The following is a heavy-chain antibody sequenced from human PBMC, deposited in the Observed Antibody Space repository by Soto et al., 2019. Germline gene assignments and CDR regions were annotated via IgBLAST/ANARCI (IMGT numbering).Heavy chain of an antibody. CDR2: IFPNVGTA. J-gene: IGHJ4*02. V-gene: IGHV1-69*01. D-gene: IGHD6-19*01. Sequence: QVHLKQSGAEVKKPGTSVKVSCKAYGGSFSTNEIDWVRQAPGQGLEWMGRIFPNVGTADYAQKFEGRLSIIADESTSTVFMELSRLISADTAVYFCARARYSSRWGTFDRWGQGTQVAVSS. CDR1: GGSFSTNE. CDR3: ARARYSSRWGTFDR.